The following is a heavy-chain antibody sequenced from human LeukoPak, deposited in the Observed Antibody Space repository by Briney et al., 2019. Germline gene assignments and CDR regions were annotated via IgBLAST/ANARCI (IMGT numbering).Heavy chain of an antibody. CDR1: GGSISSSSYY. Sequence: SETLSLTCTVSGGSISSSSYYWGWIRQPPGKGLEWIGSIYYSGSTYYNPSLKSRVTISVDTSKNQFSLKLSSVTAADTAVYYCARRDTHAFDIWGQGTMVTVSS. J-gene: IGHJ3*02. D-gene: IGHD2-15*01. CDR3: ARRDTHAFDI. CDR2: IYYSGST. V-gene: IGHV4-39*01.